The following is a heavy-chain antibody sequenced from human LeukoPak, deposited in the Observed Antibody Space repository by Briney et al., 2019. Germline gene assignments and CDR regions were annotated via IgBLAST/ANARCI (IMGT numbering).Heavy chain of an antibody. V-gene: IGHV3-11*01. CDR2: ISSSSGSTI. Sequence: GGSLRLSCAASGFTFSDYYMSWIRQAPGKGLEWVSYISSSSGSTIYYADSVKGRFTISRDNAKNSLYLQMNSLRAEDTAVYYCARIRRSRIAAAGQTRDRHPNDYWGQGTLVTVSS. J-gene: IGHJ4*02. CDR1: GFTFSDYY. CDR3: ARIRRSRIAAAGQTRDRHPNDY. D-gene: IGHD6-13*01.